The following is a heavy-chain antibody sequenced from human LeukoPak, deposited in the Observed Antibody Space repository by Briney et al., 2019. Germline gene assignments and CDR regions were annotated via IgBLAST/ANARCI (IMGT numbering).Heavy chain of an antibody. CDR3: ARAGTYSGYKVFDN. V-gene: IGHV3-11*01. CDR1: RFIFSRYY. D-gene: IGHD5-12*01. J-gene: IGHJ5*02. CDR2: IGADGSSE. Sequence: GWAVSLSCLASRFIFSRYYMRWMGQTRGKGVDWMANIGADGSSEYYARSAKGRFTISRDNARNSLFLQMNSLRVEDTAVYFCARAGTYSGYKVFDNWGQGTLVTVPS.